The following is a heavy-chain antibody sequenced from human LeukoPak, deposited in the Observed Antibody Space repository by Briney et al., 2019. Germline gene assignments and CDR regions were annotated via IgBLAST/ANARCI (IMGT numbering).Heavy chain of an antibody. J-gene: IGHJ4*02. CDR2: IVVGSGNT. V-gene: IGHV1-58*02. D-gene: IGHD3-16*01. CDR3: AALYDCVSGSAVIDY. CDR1: GFTFTSSA. Sequence: SVKVSCKASGFTFTSSAMQWVRQARGQRLEWIGWIVVGSGNTNYAQKFQERVTITRDMSTSTAYMELSSLRSEDTAVYYCAALYDCVSGSAVIDYWGQGTLVTVSS.